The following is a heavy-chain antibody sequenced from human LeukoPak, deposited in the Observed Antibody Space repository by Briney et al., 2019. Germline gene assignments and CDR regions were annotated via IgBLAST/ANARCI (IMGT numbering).Heavy chain of an antibody. V-gene: IGHV3-11*01. CDR3: GSTVREGEDQ. D-gene: IGHD3-10*01. J-gene: IGHJ4*02. Sequence: GGSLRLSCAASGFIFSDYYMNWIRQVPGKGLEWVSYISANAITTYYADSVKGRFTISRDNAKNSLFLQMSSLRAEDTAVYYCGSTVREGEDQWGQGTLVTVSS. CDR2: ISANAITT. CDR1: GFIFSDYY.